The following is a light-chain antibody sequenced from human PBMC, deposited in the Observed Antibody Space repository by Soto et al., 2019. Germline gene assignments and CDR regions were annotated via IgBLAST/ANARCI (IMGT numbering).Light chain of an antibody. CDR1: SSDVGGYKY. CDR3: TSYAGSNNLV. CDR2: EVS. Sequence: QSALTQPASVSGSPGQSITISCTGSSSDVGGYKYVSWYQQHPGKAPKLIIYEVSKRPSGVPDRFSGSKSGNTASLTVSGLQAEDEADYYCTSYAGSNNLVFAGGTKVTVL. V-gene: IGLV2-8*01. J-gene: IGLJ3*02.